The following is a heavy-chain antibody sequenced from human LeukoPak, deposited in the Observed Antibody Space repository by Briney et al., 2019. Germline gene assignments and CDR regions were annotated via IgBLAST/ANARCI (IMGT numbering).Heavy chain of an antibody. CDR1: GYTFTSYD. Sequence: ASVKVSCKASGYTFTSYDINWVRQATGQGLEWMGWMNPNSGNTNYAQKLQGRVTMTTDTSTSTAYMELRSLRSDDTAVYYCARDGPTVTTGGYWGQGTLVTVSS. CDR3: ARDGPTVTTGGY. V-gene: IGHV1-18*01. J-gene: IGHJ4*02. CDR2: MNPNSGNT. D-gene: IGHD4-17*01.